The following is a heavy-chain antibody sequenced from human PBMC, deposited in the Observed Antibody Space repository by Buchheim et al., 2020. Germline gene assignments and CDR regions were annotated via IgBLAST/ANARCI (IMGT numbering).Heavy chain of an antibody. CDR3: ARTGGTPAYSGSYPLDY. J-gene: IGHJ4*02. D-gene: IGHD1-26*01. CDR1: GGSFSGYY. V-gene: IGHV4-34*01. Sequence: QVQLQQWGAGLLKPSETLSLTCAVYGGSFSGYYWSWIRQPPGKGLEWIGEINHSGSTNYNPSLKSRVTISVDTSKNQFSLKLSSVTAADTAVYYCARTGGTPAYSGSYPLDYWGQGTL. CDR2: INHSGST.